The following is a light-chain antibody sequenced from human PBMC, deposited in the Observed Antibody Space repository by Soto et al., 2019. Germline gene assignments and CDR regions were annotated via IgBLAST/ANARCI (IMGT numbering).Light chain of an antibody. Sequence: EIVMTQSPATLSVSPGERATLSCRASQSVSSNLAWYQQKPGQAPRLLIYGASTRATGIPARFSGSGSGTEFTPTISSLQSEDFGIYYCQQYNNWPSTFGPGTKVDIK. J-gene: IGKJ3*01. CDR3: QQYNNWPST. CDR2: GAS. CDR1: QSVSSN. V-gene: IGKV3-15*01.